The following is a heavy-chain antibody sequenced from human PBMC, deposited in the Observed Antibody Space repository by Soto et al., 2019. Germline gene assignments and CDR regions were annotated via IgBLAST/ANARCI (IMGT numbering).Heavy chain of an antibody. V-gene: IGHV5-51*01. Sequence: GESLKISCKGSGYDFATYWIGWVRQMPGKGLEWMGIIYPGDSDTKYSPSFQGQVTISVDKSISTAYLQWSSLKASDTAMYYCARNRYNSGPTDNDMDVWGQGTTVTVSS. CDR1: GYDFATYW. CDR3: ARNRYNSGPTDNDMDV. J-gene: IGHJ6*02. D-gene: IGHD6-19*01. CDR2: IYPGDSDT.